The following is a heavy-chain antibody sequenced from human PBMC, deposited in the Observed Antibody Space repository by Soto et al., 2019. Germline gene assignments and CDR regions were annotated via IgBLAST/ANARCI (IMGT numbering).Heavy chain of an antibody. CDR3: ARTSSIAQKFDY. J-gene: IGHJ4*02. CDR1: GFTFSSYA. V-gene: IGHV3-30*04. D-gene: IGHD6-6*01. Sequence: GGSLRLSCAASGFTFSSYAMHWVRQAPGKGLEWVAVISYDGSNKYYADSVKGRFTISRDNSKNTLYLQMNSLRAEDTAVYYCARTSSIAQKFDYWGQGTLVTVSS. CDR2: ISYDGSNK.